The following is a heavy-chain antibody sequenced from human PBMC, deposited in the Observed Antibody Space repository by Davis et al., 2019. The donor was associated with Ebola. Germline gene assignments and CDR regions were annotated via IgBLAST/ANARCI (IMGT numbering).Heavy chain of an antibody. CDR1: GYTFTGYY. J-gene: IGHJ6*03. V-gene: IGHV1-2*02. Sequence: ASVKVSCKASGYTFTGYYMHWVRQAPGQGLEWMGWINPKTGATIYTQKFQGRVTMTRDTSISTAYMELSSLRSDDTAVYYCARVDYYYYYMDVWGKGTTVTVSS. CDR2: INPKTGAT. CDR3: ARVDYYYYYMDV.